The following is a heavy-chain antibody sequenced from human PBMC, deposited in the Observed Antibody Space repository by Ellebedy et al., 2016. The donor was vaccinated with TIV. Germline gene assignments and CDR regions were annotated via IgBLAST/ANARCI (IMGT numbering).Heavy chain of an antibody. CDR3: AREYWGFDS. V-gene: IGHV3-7*01. Sequence: GESLKISCSASGFSVGAFWMSWVRQAPGKGLEWVGNILDGGTVNYADSVRGRFTISRDNAQNLLYLQLNSLKADDTAIYYCAREYWGFDSWGQGTLVTVSS. D-gene: IGHD3-16*01. CDR1: GFSVGAFW. J-gene: IGHJ4*02. CDR2: ILDGGTVN.